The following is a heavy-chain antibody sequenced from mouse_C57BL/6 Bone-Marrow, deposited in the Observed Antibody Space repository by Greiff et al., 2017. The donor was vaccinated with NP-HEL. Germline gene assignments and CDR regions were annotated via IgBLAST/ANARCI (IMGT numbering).Heavy chain of an antibody. D-gene: IGHD1-1*01. CDR2: IDPENGDT. V-gene: IGHV14-4*01. J-gene: IGHJ3*01. Sequence: EVHLVESGAELVRPGASVKLSCTASGFNIKDDYMHWVKQRPEQGLEWIGWIDPENGDTEYASKFQGKATITADTSSNTAYLQLSSLTSEDTAVYYCTTDYGSSYAWFAYWGQGTLVTVSA. CDR1: GFNIKDDY. CDR3: TTDYGSSYAWFAY.